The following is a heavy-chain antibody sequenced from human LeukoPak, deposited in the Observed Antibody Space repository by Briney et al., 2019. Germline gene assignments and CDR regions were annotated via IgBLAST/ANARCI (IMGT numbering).Heavy chain of an antibody. V-gene: IGHV3-23*01. Sequence: GGSLRLSCAASGFTFSSYAMSWVRQAPGKGLEWVSAISGSGGSTYYADSVKGRFTISRDNSKNTLDLQMNSLRAEDTAVYYCAKLFNSGYVAFDYWGQGTLVTVSS. D-gene: IGHD5-12*01. J-gene: IGHJ4*02. CDR3: AKLFNSGYVAFDY. CDR2: ISGSGGST. CDR1: GFTFSSYA.